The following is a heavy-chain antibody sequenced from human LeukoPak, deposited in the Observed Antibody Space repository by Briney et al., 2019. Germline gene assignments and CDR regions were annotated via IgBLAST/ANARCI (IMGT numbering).Heavy chain of an antibody. CDR2: IYTSGST. J-gene: IGHJ4*02. CDR3: AGSSSWSHFDY. Sequence: SETLSLTCTVSGGSISSYYWSWIRQPAGKGLEWIGRIYTSGSTNYNPSLKSRITMSVDTSKNQFSLKLSSVTAADTAVYYCAGSSSWSHFDYWGQGTLVTVSS. V-gene: IGHV4-4*07. D-gene: IGHD6-13*01. CDR1: GGSISSYY.